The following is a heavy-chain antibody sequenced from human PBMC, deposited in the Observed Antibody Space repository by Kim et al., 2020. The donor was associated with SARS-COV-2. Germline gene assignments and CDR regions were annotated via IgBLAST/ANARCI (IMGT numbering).Heavy chain of an antibody. V-gene: IGHV4-34*01. CDR3: ARGPGYSSSWYGARNWFDP. CDR1: GGSFSGYY. J-gene: IGHJ5*02. Sequence: SETLSLTCAAYGGSFSGYYWSWIRQPPGKGLEWIGEINHSGSTNYNPSLKSRVTISVDTSKNQFFLKLSSVTAADTAVYYCARGPGYSSSWYGARNWFDPWGQGTLVTVSS. D-gene: IGHD6-13*01. CDR2: INHSGST.